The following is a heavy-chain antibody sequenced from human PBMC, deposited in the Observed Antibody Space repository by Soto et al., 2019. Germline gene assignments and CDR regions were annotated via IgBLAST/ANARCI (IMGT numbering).Heavy chain of an antibody. D-gene: IGHD6-19*01. J-gene: IGHJ6*02. CDR3: ARRRAVAGYYYYYGMDV. V-gene: IGHV4-39*01. Sequence: KTSETLSLTCTVSGGSISSSSYYWGWIRQPPGKGLEWIGSIYYSGSTYYNPSLKSRVTISVDTSKNQFSLKLSSVTAADTAVYYCARRRAVAGYYYYYGMDVWGQGTTVTVSS. CDR1: GGSISSSSYY. CDR2: IYYSGST.